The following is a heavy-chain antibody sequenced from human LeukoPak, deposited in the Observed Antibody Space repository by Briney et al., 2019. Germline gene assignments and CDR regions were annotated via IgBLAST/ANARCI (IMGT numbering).Heavy chain of an antibody. Sequence: SETLSHTCTVSGGSISSYYWSWIRQPPGKGLEWIGYIYYSGSTNYNPSLKSRVTISVDTSKNQFSLKLSSVTAADTAVYYCARDRGVGVDYWGQGTLVTVSS. CDR3: ARDRGVGVDY. V-gene: IGHV4-59*01. CDR2: IYYSGST. CDR1: GGSISSYY. J-gene: IGHJ4*02. D-gene: IGHD1-26*01.